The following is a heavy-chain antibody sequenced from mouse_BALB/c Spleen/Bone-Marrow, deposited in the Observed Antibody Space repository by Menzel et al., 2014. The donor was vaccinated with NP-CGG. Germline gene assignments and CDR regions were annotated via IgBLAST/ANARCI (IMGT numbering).Heavy chain of an antibody. D-gene: IGHD2-2*01. J-gene: IGHJ4*01. V-gene: IGHV5-12-1*01. Sequence: DVKLVESGGGLVKPGGSLKFSCAASGFAFSGYDMSWVRQTPEKRLEWVAYISSGGSNTYYPDTVKGRFTISRDNAKNTLYLQMNSLKSEDTAMYYCARQRGYAYAMDYWGQGISVTVSS. CDR2: ISSGGSNT. CDR3: ARQRGYAYAMDY. CDR1: GFAFSGYD.